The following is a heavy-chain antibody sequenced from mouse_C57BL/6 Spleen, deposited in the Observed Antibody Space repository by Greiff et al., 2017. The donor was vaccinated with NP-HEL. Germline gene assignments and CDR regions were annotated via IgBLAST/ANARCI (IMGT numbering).Heavy chain of an antibody. CDR1: GYTFTSYW. D-gene: IGHD1-1*01. Sequence: QVQLQQPGAELVKPGASVKMSCKASGYTFTSYWITWVKQRPGLGLEWIGDIYPGSGSTNYNEKFKSKATLTVDTSSSTAYMQLSSLTSEDSAVYHCARGNVAPHLNFDVWGTGTTVTVSS. CDR3: ARGNVAPHLNFDV. V-gene: IGHV1-55*01. J-gene: IGHJ1*03. CDR2: IYPGSGST.